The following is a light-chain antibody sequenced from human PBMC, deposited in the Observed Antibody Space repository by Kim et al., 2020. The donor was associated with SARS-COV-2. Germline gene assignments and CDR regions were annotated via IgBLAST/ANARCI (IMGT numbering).Light chain of an antibody. CDR1: GLISYD. CDR3: NSRDNNDNVL. J-gene: IGLJ2*01. Sequence: SGALEQTVRIKCQGDGLISYDTTWNKQKPGQDPIVVVYGKNNRPSGIPDRFSGSSSGNTASLTITGTQAGDEADYYCNSRDNNDNVLFGGGTQLTVL. V-gene: IGLV3-19*01. CDR2: GKN.